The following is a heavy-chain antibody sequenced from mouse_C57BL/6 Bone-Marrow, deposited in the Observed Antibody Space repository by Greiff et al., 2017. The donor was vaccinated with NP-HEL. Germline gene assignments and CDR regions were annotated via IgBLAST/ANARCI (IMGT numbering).Heavy chain of an antibody. CDR1: GSSITCGYY. D-gene: IGHD3-1*01. CDR2: ISYDGSN. J-gene: IGHJ2*01. CDR3: AREGLL. V-gene: IGHV3-6*01. Sequence: EVQLKESGPGLVQPSQSLSLTCSVTGSSITCGYYWNWIRQFPGNKLEWMGYISYDGSNNYNPSLKTRISITRDTSKNQFFLKLNSVTTEDTATYYCAREGLLGGQGTTLTVSS.